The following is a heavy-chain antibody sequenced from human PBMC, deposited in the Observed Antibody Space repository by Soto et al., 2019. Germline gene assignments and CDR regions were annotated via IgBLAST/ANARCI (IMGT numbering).Heavy chain of an antibody. CDR2: INPNSGGT. V-gene: IGHV1-2*02. CDR1: GYTFTGYY. Sequence: VAAVKVSCKDSGYTFTGYYMHWVRQAPGQGLEWMGWINPNSGGTNYAQKFQGRVTMTRDTSISTAYMELSRLRSDDTAVYYCAREDSSGSYYYGMDVWGQGTTVTVSS. D-gene: IGHD6-19*01. J-gene: IGHJ6*02. CDR3: AREDSSGSYYYGMDV.